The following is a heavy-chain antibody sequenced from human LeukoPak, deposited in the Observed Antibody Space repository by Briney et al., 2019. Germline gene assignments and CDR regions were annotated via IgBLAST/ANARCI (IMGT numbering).Heavy chain of an antibody. CDR2: IYTSGST. Sequence: PSETLSLTCTVSGGSISSYYWSWVRQPAGKGLEWVGRIYTSGSTNYNPSLKSRVSMSVDTSKNQFSLKLSSVTAADTAVYYCARGKVVAGTPGQNSWDYWGQGTLVTVSS. J-gene: IGHJ4*02. CDR3: ARGKVVAGTPGQNSWDY. CDR1: GGSISSYY. D-gene: IGHD6-19*01. V-gene: IGHV4-4*07.